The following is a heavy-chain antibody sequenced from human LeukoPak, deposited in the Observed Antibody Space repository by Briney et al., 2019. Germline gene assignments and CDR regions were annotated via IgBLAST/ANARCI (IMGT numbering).Heavy chain of an antibody. J-gene: IGHJ4*02. CDR1: GGSISSGDYY. Sequence: PSQTLSLTCIVSGGSISSGDYYWSWIRQPPGKGLEWIGYIYYSGSTYYNPSLTSRLTISIDTSKNQFSLKLSSMAAADTAVYYCASFIRYFDYWGQGTLVTVSS. CDR3: ASFIRYFDY. CDR2: IYYSGST. V-gene: IGHV4-30-4*08. D-gene: IGHD3-9*01.